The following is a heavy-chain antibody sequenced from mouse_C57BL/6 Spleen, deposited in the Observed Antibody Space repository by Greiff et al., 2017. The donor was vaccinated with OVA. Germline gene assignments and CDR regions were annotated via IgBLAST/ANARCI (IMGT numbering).Heavy chain of an antibody. V-gene: IGHV1-54*01. Sequence: VHLVESGAELVRPGTSVKVSCKASGYAFTNYLIEWVKQRPGQGLEWIGVINPGSGGTNYNEKFKGKATLTADKSSSTAYMQLSSLTSEDSAVYFCARSYDYDGAMDYWGQGTSVTVSS. CDR1: GYAFTNYL. CDR3: ARSYDYDGAMDY. CDR2: INPGSGGT. D-gene: IGHD2-4*01. J-gene: IGHJ4*01.